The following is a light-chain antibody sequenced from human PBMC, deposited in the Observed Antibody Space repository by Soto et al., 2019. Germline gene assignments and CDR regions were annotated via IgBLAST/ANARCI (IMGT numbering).Light chain of an antibody. CDR3: QQYDSLPIT. CDR1: QNIRNL. CDR2: DAS. V-gene: IGKV1-33*01. Sequence: IQMSQSPSTLSASVGDSVTITCRASQNIRNLLAWFQQKPGKAPKVLIYDASRLETGVPSRFSGSGSGTHFSLAISSLQPEDIATYYCQQYDSLPITFGQGTRLEIK. J-gene: IGKJ5*01.